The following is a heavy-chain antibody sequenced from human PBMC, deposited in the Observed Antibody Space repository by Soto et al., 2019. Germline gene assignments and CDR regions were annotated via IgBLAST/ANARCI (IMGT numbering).Heavy chain of an antibody. V-gene: IGHV1-69*01. D-gene: IGHD2-15*01. CDR3: VRAGYCSGGTCSSDWFDP. J-gene: IGHJ5*02. CDR2: IIPMFGTA. Sequence: QVQLVQSGAEVKKPGSSVKVSCKASGGTFSSYSISWVRQAPGQGLEWMGGIIPMFGTARYAQKFQGRVTITAAESTSTAYMEVSSLRSEDTAVYYCVRAGYCSGGTCSSDWFDPWGQGTLVTVSS. CDR1: GGTFSSYS.